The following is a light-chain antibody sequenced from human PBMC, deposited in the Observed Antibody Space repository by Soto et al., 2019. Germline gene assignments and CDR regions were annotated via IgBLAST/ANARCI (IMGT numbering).Light chain of an antibody. V-gene: IGKV3-20*01. CDR1: QTINSDY. Sequence: EIVMTQSPVTLSVSPGERATLSCRASQTINSDYFAWYQQKPGQAPRLLIFGASTRATGIPDRFSGSGAGAYFNLTISRLEPADFGVYYCQQYGSSHTFGQGTRLEIK. J-gene: IGKJ5*01. CDR3: QQYGSSHT. CDR2: GAS.